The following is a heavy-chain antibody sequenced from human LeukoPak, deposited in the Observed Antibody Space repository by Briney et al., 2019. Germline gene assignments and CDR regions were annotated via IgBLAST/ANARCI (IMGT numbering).Heavy chain of an antibody. CDR2: IYYSGST. Sequence: SETLSLTCTVSGGSISSYYWSWVRQPPGKGLEWIAYIYYSGSTKYNPSLKSRVTISVDTSKDQFSLKVSSVTAADSAVYYCAREGPYDYPYGMDVWGQGATVTVSS. V-gene: IGHV4-59*12. D-gene: IGHD4-11*01. CDR3: AREGPYDYPYGMDV. J-gene: IGHJ6*02. CDR1: GGSISSYY.